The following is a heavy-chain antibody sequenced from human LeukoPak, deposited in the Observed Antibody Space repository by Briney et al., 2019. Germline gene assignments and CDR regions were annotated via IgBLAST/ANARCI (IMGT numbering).Heavy chain of an antibody. J-gene: IGHJ3*02. CDR3: ARGGMVGAGKGADGDAFDI. CDR1: GFTFSDYY. V-gene: IGHV3-11*04. CDR2: ISSSGSTI. Sequence: GGSLRLSCVASGFTFSDYYMSWIRQAPGKGPEWVSYISSSGSTIYYADSVKGRFTISRDNAKNSLYLQMNSLRAEDTAVYYCARGGMVGAGKGADGDAFDIWGQGTMVTVSS. D-gene: IGHD1-26*01.